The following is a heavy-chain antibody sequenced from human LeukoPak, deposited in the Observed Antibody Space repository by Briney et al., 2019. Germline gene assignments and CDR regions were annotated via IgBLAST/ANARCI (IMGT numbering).Heavy chain of an antibody. J-gene: IGHJ6*02. CDR1: GFTFSSYA. Sequence: PGGSLRLSCAASGFTFSSYAMSWVRQAPGKGLEWVSAISGSGGSKYYADSVNGRFTISRENSKNTLYLKMNTLRAEDTAVYYGAKVAKTMVRGVIITFNRRKYYYYGMDVWGQGTTVTVSS. V-gene: IGHV3-23*01. CDR2: ISGSGGSK. CDR3: AKVAKTMVRGVIITFNRRKYYYYGMDV. D-gene: IGHD3-10*01.